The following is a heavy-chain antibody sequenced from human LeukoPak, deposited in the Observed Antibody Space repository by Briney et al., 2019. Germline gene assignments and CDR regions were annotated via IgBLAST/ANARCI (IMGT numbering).Heavy chain of an antibody. J-gene: IGHJ6*02. V-gene: IGHV3-30-3*01. Sequence: GGPLRLSCAASGFTFSSYAMHWVRQAPGKGLEWVAVISYDGSNKYYADSVKGRFTISRDNSKNTLYLQMNSLRAEDTAVYYCASGVRYYDFWSGSAADVWGQGTTVTVSS. D-gene: IGHD3-3*01. CDR1: GFTFSSYA. CDR3: ASGVRYYDFWSGSAADV. CDR2: ISYDGSNK.